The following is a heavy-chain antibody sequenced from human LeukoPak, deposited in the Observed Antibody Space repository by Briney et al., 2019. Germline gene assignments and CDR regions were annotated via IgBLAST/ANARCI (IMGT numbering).Heavy chain of an antibody. CDR1: GYTFTGQD. V-gene: IGHV1-2*02. Sequence: ASVTVSFTSSGYTFTGQDMHWGRQAPRQGRELMGWINPNTGDTNYAHKFQGRVAMTREETISTPFMELSRFITADTTGFYFWAYPRYSSSLPFDYWGKGTLVTVSS. J-gene: IGHJ4*02. CDR2: INPNTGDT. D-gene: IGHD6-19*01. CDR3: WAYPRYSSSLPFDY.